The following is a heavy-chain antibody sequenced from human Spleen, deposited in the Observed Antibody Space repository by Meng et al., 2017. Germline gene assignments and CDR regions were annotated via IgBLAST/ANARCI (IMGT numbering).Heavy chain of an antibody. CDR1: GYTFTSYG. CDR3: AREGADYDFWSSYYLAKDSDY. Sequence: ASVKVSCKASGYTFTSYGISWVRQAPGQGLEWMGWISAYNGNTNYAQKLQGRVTMTTDTSTSTAYMGLRSLRSDDTAVYYCAREGADYDFWSSYYLAKDSDYWGQGTMVTVSS. CDR2: ISAYNGNT. D-gene: IGHD3-3*01. V-gene: IGHV1-18*01. J-gene: IGHJ4*01.